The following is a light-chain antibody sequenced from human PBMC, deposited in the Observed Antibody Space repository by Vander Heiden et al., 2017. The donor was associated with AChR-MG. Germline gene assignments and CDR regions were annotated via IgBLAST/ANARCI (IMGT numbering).Light chain of an antibody. CDR2: DVT. V-gene: IGLV2-14*03. CDR1: TSNLDDYRH. CDR3: TSYTSGKSPSVV. Sequence: QSAPTQSASVSGSPGQSISISCTGATSNLDDYRHVSWYQQYPGKAPKLIIYDVTKRPAGVSDRVSGSKSGNTASLTISGMQAEDEANYYCTSYTSGKSPSVVFGRGTKLTV. J-gene: IGLJ2*01.